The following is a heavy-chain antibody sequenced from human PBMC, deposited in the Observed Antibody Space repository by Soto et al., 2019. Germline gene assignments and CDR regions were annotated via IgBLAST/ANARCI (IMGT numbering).Heavy chain of an antibody. V-gene: IGHV4-34*01. Sequence: SETLSLTCAVYGGSFSGYYWSWIRQPPGKGLEWIGEINHSGSTNYNPSLKSRVTISVDTSKNQFSLKLSSVTAADTAVYYCARAKGVGYWGQGTLVTVSS. CDR2: INHSGST. CDR1: GGSFSGYY. CDR3: ARAKGVGY. D-gene: IGHD3-16*01. J-gene: IGHJ4*02.